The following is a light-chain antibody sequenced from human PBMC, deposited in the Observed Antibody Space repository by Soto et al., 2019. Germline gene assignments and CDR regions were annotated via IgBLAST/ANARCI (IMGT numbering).Light chain of an antibody. V-gene: IGKV3-15*01. J-gene: IGKJ1*01. CDR3: QQYVNWPQT. CDR2: GAS. Sequence: EIVMTQSPATLSVSPGERATLSCRASQSVRTNLAWYQKKLGQAPRLVIYGASTRATGIPARFSGSGSGTDFTLNISNLQSEDFAVHYCQQYVNWPQTFGQGTKVEIK. CDR1: QSVRTN.